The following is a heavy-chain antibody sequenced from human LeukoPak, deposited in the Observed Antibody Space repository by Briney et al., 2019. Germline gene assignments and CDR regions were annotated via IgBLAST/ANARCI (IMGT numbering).Heavy chain of an antibody. CDR3: AKANGGNNARFDY. D-gene: IGHD4-23*01. J-gene: IGHJ4*02. CDR2: IWYDGSNK. CDR1: GFTFSTYG. Sequence: GGSLRFSCAASGFTFSTYGMHWVRQAPGKGLEWVAVIWYDGSNKYYADSVKGRFTISRDNSKNTLYLQMNSLRAEDTAVYYCAKANGGNNARFDYWGQGTLVTVSS. V-gene: IGHV3-33*06.